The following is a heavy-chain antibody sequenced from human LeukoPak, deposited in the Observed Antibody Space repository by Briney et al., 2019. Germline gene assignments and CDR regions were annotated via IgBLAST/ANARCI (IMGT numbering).Heavy chain of an antibody. V-gene: IGHV3-9*01. Sequence: PGGSPRLSCAGSGFIFNNYAMHWVRQPPGKGLEWVSGISWNSGSIDYADSVKGRFTISRDNAKNTVYLEMNSLSVEDTATYYCIRDFRSADLWGQGTLVTVTS. CDR2: ISWNSGSI. CDR1: GFIFNNYA. J-gene: IGHJ5*02. CDR3: IRDFRSADL.